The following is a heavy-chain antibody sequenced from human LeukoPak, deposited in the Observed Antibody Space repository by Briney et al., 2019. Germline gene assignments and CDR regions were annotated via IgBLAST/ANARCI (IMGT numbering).Heavy chain of an antibody. CDR3: ASIPYYYDSRVDY. V-gene: IGHV3-23*01. J-gene: IGHJ4*02. CDR1: GFTFSSYA. Sequence: GGSLRLSCAASGFTFSSYAMSWVRQAPGKGLEWVSAISGSGGSTYYADSGKGRFTISRDNSKNTLYLQMNSLRAEDTAVYYCASIPYYYDSRVDYWGQGTLVTVSS. CDR2: ISGSGGST. D-gene: IGHD3-22*01.